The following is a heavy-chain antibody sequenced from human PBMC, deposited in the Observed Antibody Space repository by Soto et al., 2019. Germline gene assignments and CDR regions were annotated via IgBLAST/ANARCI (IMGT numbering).Heavy chain of an antibody. D-gene: IGHD3-10*01. CDR1: GGSISSSSYY. Sequence: PSETLSLTCTVSGGSISSSSYYWGWIRQPPGKGLEWIGSIYYSGSTYYNPSLKSRVTISVDTSKNQFSLKLSSVTAADTAVYYCAVGGSGSPDYYGMDVWGQGTTVTVSS. CDR2: IYYSGST. CDR3: AVGGSGSPDYYGMDV. V-gene: IGHV4-39*01. J-gene: IGHJ6*02.